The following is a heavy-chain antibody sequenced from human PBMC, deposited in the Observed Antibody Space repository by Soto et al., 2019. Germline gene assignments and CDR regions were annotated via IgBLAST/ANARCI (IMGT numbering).Heavy chain of an antibody. CDR1: GGSISSGGYY. CDR3: ARETYYYDSSGYLIDY. D-gene: IGHD3-22*01. J-gene: IGHJ4*02. CDR2: IYYSGST. Sequence: SETLSLTCTVSGGSISSGGYYWSWIRQHPGKGLEWIGYIYYSGSTYYNPSLKSRVTISVDTSKNQFSLKLSSVTAADTAVYYCARETYYYDSSGYLIDYWGQGTLVTVSS. V-gene: IGHV4-30-4*08.